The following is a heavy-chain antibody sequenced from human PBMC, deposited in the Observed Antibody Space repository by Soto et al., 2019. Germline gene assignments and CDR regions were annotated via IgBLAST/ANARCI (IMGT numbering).Heavy chain of an antibody. V-gene: IGHV1-8*01. Sequence: GASVKGSCKASGYGFTSYDINWVRQATGQGLEWMGWMNPNSGNTGYAQKFQGRVTMTRNTSISTAYMELSSLKFEDTAVYFCARGEWELSWWGQGTQVTVS. CDR2: MNPNSGNT. D-gene: IGHD1-26*01. CDR1: GYGFTSYD. J-gene: IGHJ4*02. CDR3: ARGEWELSW.